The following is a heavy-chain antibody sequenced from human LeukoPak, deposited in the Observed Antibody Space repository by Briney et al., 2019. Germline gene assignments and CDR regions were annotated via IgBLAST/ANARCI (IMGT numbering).Heavy chain of an antibody. CDR1: GSTFSSYG. J-gene: IGHJ6*02. CDR2: IWYDGSNK. D-gene: IGHD2-15*01. Sequence: QSGGSLRLSCAASGSTFSSYGMHWVRQAPGKGLEWVAVIWYDGSNKYYADSVKGRFTISRDNSKNTLYLQMNSLRAEDTAVYYCARDLAAGYYYYYYGMDVWGQGTTVTVSS. V-gene: IGHV3-33*01. CDR3: ARDLAAGYYYYYYGMDV.